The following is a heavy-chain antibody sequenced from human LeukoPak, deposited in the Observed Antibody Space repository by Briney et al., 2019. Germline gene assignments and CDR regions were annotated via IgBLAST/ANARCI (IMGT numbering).Heavy chain of an antibody. V-gene: IGHV4-59*01. CDR1: SASISNYY. Sequence: PSETLSLTCTVSSASISNYYWSWIRQPPGKGLEWIGCLFDSGDTDYNPSLKGRVTISRDTSKGQFSLTLTSVTAADTAVYFCARVLSGDGRLFDSWGQETLVTVSS. CDR3: ARVLSGDGRLFDS. D-gene: IGHD3-9*01. CDR2: LFDSGDT. J-gene: IGHJ4*02.